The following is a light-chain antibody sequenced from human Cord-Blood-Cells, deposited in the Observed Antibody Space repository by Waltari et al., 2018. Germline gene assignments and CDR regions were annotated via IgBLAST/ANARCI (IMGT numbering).Light chain of an antibody. V-gene: IGLV2-14*03. Sequence: QHALTQPASVSGSPGQSIPISGTGNSSAAVGYNYVSWSQQPPGKAPNLMIYDFSNRPSGVSKRSSRSKSGNPASLTISGLQAEDVADYYCSSYTSSSTLVFGGGTKLTVL. CDR1: SSAAVGYNY. J-gene: IGLJ3*02. CDR3: SSYTSSSTLV. CDR2: DFS.